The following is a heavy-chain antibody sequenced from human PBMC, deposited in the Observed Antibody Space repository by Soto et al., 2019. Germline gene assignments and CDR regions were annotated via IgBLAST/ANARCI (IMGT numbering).Heavy chain of an antibody. Sequence: PSETLSLTCAVSGGSISSSNWWSWVRQPPGKGLEWIWEIYHSGSTNYNPSLKSRVTISVDKSKNQFSLKLSSVTAADTAVYYCARVRFLEWLLYSPNYYYYYGMDVWGQGTTVTVSS. CDR3: ARVRFLEWLLYSPNYYYYYGMDV. CDR1: GGSISSSNW. J-gene: IGHJ6*02. D-gene: IGHD3-3*01. V-gene: IGHV4-4*02. CDR2: IYHSGST.